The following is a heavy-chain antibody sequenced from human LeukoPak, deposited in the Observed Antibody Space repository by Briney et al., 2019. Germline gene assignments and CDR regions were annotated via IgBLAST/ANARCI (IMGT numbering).Heavy chain of an antibody. J-gene: IGHJ4*02. V-gene: IGHV4-34*01. CDR1: GGSFSGYY. CDR2: INHSGST. CDR3: ARGAAPGGYGY. D-gene: IGHD5-12*01. Sequence: SETLSLTCAVYGGSFSGYYWGWIRQPPGKGLEWIGEINHSGSTNYNPSLKSRVTISVDTSKNQFSLKLSSVTAADTAVYYCARGAAPGGYGYWGQGTLVTVSS.